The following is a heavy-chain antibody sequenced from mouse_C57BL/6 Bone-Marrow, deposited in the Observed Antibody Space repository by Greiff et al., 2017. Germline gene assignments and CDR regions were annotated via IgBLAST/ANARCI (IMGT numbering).Heavy chain of an antibody. CDR1: GFNIKDYY. CDR2: IDPEDGET. V-gene: IGHV14-2*01. CDR3: TRSLIYYGTNY. Sequence: EVQLQQSGAELVKPGASVKLSCTASGFNIKDYYIHWVKQRTEQGLEWIGRIDPEDGETKYAPKFQDKATITADTSSNTAYLQINSLTSEDTAVYYCTRSLIYYGTNYWGQGTTLTVSS. D-gene: IGHD1-1*01. J-gene: IGHJ2*01.